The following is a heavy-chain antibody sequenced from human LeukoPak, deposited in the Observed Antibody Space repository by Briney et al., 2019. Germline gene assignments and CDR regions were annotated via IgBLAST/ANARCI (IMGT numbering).Heavy chain of an antibody. V-gene: IGHV3-7*03. CDR2: IKQDGSEK. J-gene: IGHJ4*02. CDR3: ARAHRGGYYDSSGSPDY. D-gene: IGHD3-22*01. Sequence: GGSLRLSCAASGFTFSSYWMSWVRQAPGKGLEWVANIKQDGSEKYYVDSVKGRFTISRDNAKNSLYLQMNSLRAEDTAVYYCARAHRGGYYDSSGSPDYWGQGTLVTVSS. CDR1: GFTFSSYW.